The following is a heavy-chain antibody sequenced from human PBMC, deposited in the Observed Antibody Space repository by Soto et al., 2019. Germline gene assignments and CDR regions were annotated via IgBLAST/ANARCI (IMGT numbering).Heavy chain of an antibody. CDR2: IYYSGST. CDR1: GGSISSGGYY. D-gene: IGHD2-2*01. V-gene: IGHV4-31*03. J-gene: IGHJ4*02. CDR3: ARASESVGPAAIGY. Sequence: QVQLQESGPGLVKPSQTLSLTCTVSGGSISSGGYYWSWIRQHPGKGLEWIGYIYYSGSTYYNPSLESRVTISVDTSKNQFSLKLSSVTAADTAVYYCARASESVGPAAIGYWGQGTLVTVSS.